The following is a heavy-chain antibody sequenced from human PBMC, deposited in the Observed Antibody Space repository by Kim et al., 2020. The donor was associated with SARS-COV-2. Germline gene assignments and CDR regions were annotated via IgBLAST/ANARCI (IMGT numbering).Heavy chain of an antibody. CDR2: ISGSGGST. Sequence: GGSLRLSCAASGFTFSSYAMSWVRQAPGKGLEWVSAISGSGGSTYYADSVKGRFTISRDNSKNTLYLQMNSLRAEDTAVYYCAKDSGYGEHYYYYGMDVWGQGTTVTVSS. J-gene: IGHJ6*02. D-gene: IGHD4-17*01. V-gene: IGHV3-23*01. CDR3: AKDSGYGEHYYYYGMDV. CDR1: GFTFSSYA.